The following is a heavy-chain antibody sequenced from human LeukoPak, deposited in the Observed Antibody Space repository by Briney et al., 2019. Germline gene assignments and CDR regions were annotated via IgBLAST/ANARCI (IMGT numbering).Heavy chain of an antibody. J-gene: IGHJ4*02. CDR2: TSVYNANT. D-gene: IGHD3-3*01. CDR1: GYTFTTYG. Sequence: ASVKVSCKASGYTFTTYGLGWVRQAPGQGLEWMGWTSVYNANTNYAQRLQDRVTMTTDTSTSTAYMELRSLRSDDTAVYYCARIPSIRFLEWLYYFDYWGQGTLVTVSS. V-gene: IGHV1-18*01. CDR3: ARIPSIRFLEWLYYFDY.